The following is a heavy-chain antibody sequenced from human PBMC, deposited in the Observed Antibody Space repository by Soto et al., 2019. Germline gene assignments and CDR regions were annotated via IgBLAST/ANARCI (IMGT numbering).Heavy chain of an antibody. CDR3: ARADCGGQCACDY. D-gene: IGHD2-21*01. CDR2: IWYDGRIE. J-gene: IGHJ4*02. Sequence: GGSLILSCAASGFTFGTYAMHWVRQAPGKGLEWVAGIWYDGRIENYAESVKGRFSISRDNSKNTVSLHMNSLRVEDTAIYYCARADCGGQCACDYWGQGTLVTVSS. V-gene: IGHV3-33*01. CDR1: GFTFGTYA.